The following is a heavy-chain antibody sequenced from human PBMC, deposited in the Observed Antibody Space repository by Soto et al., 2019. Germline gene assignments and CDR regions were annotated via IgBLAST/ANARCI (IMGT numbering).Heavy chain of an antibody. J-gene: IGHJ6*02. CDR3: ARQGRDGHNQGYGMDV. CDR2: THPGDSET. CDR1: GDSFNTYW. Sequence: GESLKISCKGSGDSFNTYWIAWVRQMPGKGLEWMGITHPGDSETRYSPSFEGQVTISADKSISTAYLQWSSLKASDTAMYYCARQGRDGHNQGYGMDVWGQGTTVTAP. V-gene: IGHV5-51*01.